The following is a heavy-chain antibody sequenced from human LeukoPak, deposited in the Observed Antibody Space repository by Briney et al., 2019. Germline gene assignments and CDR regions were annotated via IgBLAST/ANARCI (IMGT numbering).Heavy chain of an antibody. CDR2: IYYSGST. J-gene: IGHJ4*02. CDR1: GVSISSSSYY. Sequence: SETLSLTCTVSGVSISSSSYYWGWLRQPPGKGLEWIGSIYYSGSTYYNPSLKSRVTISVDTSKNQFSLKLSSVTAADTAVYYCARYMTTVVLIDYWGQGTLVTVSS. CDR3: ARYMTTVVLIDY. V-gene: IGHV4-39*01. D-gene: IGHD4-23*01.